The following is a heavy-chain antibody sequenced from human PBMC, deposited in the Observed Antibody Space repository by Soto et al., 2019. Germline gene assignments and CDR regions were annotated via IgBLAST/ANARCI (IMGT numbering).Heavy chain of an antibody. Sequence: PGGSLRLSCEASGFTFSSYGMHWVRQAPGKGLEWAAAISSDGSNKFYADSVKGRFTISRDNSKNTLFLQMNSLRAEDTTVYFCAKGGYSYGTADYWGQGTLVTVSS. CDR2: ISSDGSNK. CDR1: GFTFSSYG. V-gene: IGHV3-30*18. D-gene: IGHD5-18*01. CDR3: AKGGYSYGTADY. J-gene: IGHJ4*02.